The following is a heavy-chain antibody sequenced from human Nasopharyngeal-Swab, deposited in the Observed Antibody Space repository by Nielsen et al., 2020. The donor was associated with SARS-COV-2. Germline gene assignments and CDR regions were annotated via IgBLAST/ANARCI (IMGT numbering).Heavy chain of an antibody. Sequence: GESLKISCAASGFTFSSYWMSWVRQAPGKGLEWVANIKQDGSEKNYVDSVKGRFTISRDNAKNSLYLQMNSLRAEDTAVYYCARDGDYSGWELTDYWGQGTLVTVSS. J-gene: IGHJ4*02. CDR3: ARDGDYSGWELTDY. CDR2: IKQDGSEK. CDR1: GFTFSSYW. V-gene: IGHV3-7*01. D-gene: IGHD1-26*01.